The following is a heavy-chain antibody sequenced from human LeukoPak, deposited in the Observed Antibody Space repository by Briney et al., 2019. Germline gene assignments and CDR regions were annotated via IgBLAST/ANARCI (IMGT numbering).Heavy chain of an antibody. D-gene: IGHD3-22*01. Sequence: SETLSLTCTVSGGSISSYYWSWIRQPAGKGLEWIGRIYTSGSTNYNPSLKSRVTISVDKSKNQFSLKLSSVTAADTAVCYCARGGYDSSGYYNYFDYWGQGTLVTVSS. CDR1: GGSISSYY. V-gene: IGHV4-4*07. CDR2: IYTSGST. J-gene: IGHJ4*02. CDR3: ARGGYDSSGYYNYFDY.